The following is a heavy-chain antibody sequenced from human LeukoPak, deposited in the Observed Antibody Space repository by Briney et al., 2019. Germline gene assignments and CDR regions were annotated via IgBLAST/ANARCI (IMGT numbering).Heavy chain of an antibody. D-gene: IGHD2-2*01. V-gene: IGHV1-2*02. CDR1: GYTFTGYY. CDR2: INPNSGGT. Sequence: SVKVSCKASGYTFTGYYMHWVRQAPGQGLEWMGWINPNSGGTNYAQKFQGRVTMTRDTSISTAYMELSRLRSDDTAVYYCARERVGYCSSTSCYPQDLFDYWGQGTLVTVSS. J-gene: IGHJ4*02. CDR3: ARERVGYCSSTSCYPQDLFDY.